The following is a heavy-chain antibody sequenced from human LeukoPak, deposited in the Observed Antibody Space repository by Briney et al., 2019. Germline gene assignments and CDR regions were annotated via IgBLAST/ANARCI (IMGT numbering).Heavy chain of an antibody. Sequence: ASVKVSCKASGGTFSSYAISWVRQAPGQGLEWMGGIIPIFGTANYAQKFQGRVTITADESTSTAYMELSSLRSEDTAVYYCARSYYGSGSYYRTDHHFDYWGQGTLVTVSS. CDR1: GGTFSSYA. D-gene: IGHD3-10*01. J-gene: IGHJ4*02. CDR3: ARSYYGSGSYYRTDHHFDY. CDR2: IIPIFGTA. V-gene: IGHV1-69*13.